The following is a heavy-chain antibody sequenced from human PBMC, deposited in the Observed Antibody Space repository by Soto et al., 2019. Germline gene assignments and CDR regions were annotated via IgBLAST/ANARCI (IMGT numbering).Heavy chain of an antibody. D-gene: IGHD3-10*01. CDR1: GGSFSGYY. Sequence: QVQLQQWGAGLLKPSDTLSLTCAVYGGSFSGYYWSWIRQPPGKGLEWIGEINHSGSTNYNPSLKSRVTISVDTSKNQFSLKLSSVTAADTAVYYCARGKGIWFGELPPHLDYWGQGTLVTVSS. J-gene: IGHJ4*02. CDR2: INHSGST. V-gene: IGHV4-34*01. CDR3: ARGKGIWFGELPPHLDY.